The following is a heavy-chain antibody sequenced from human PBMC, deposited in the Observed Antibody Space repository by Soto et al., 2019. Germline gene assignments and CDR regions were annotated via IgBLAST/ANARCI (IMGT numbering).Heavy chain of an antibody. V-gene: IGHV6-1*01. CDR2: TYYRSKWHS. CDR3: ARSGPGGYIDH. J-gene: IGHJ4*02. D-gene: IGHD2-15*01. Sequence: PSQTLSLTCDISGDSVSSKNAAWNWIRQSPSRGLEWLGRTYYRSKWHSGYAVSVRSRVSISPDTSKNRFSLQLNSVTPDDTAVYYCARSGPGGYIDHWGRGTLVTVPS. CDR1: GDSVSSKNAA.